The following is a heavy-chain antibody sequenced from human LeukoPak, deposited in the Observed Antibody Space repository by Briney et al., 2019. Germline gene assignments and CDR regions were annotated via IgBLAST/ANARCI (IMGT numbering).Heavy chain of an antibody. D-gene: IGHD2-21*01. V-gene: IGHV1-69*13. J-gene: IGHJ6*02. Sequence: SVKVSCKASGYTFTGYYMHWVRQAPGQGLEWMGGIIPIFGTANYAQKFQGRVTITADESTSTAYMELSSLRSEDTAVYYCARDPPIYYYYYYGMDVWGQGTTVTVSS. CDR3: ARDPPIYYYYYYGMDV. CDR2: IIPIFGTA. CDR1: GYTFTGYY.